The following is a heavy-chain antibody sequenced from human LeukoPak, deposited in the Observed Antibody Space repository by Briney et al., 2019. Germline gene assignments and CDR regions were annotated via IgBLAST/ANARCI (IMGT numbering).Heavy chain of an antibody. D-gene: IGHD3-3*01. CDR3: ATVPYDFWSGSKMLSMAY. CDR2: IIPILGIA. Sequence: VASVKVSCTASGGTFSSYAISWVRPAPGQGLEWMGRIIPILGIANYAQKFQGRVTITADKSTSTAYMELSSLRSEDTAVYYCATVPYDFWSGSKMLSMAYWGQGTLVTVSS. V-gene: IGHV1-69*04. CDR1: GGTFSSYA. J-gene: IGHJ4*02.